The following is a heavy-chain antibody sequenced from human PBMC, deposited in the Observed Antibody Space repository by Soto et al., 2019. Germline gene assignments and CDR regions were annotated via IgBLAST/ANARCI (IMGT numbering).Heavy chain of an antibody. CDR3: AADPGFWSGYYIIRVPSYGMDV. CDR1: GFTFTSSA. Sequence: SVKVSCKXSGFTFTSSAVQWVRQARGQRLEWIGWIVVGSGNTNYAQKFQERVTITRDMSTSTAYMELSSLRSEDTAVYYCAADPGFWSGYYIIRVPSYGMDVWGQGTTVTVSS. V-gene: IGHV1-58*01. J-gene: IGHJ6*02. CDR2: IVVGSGNT. D-gene: IGHD3-3*01.